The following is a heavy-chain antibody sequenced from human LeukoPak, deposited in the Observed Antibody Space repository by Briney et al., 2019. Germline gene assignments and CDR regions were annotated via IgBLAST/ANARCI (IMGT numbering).Heavy chain of an antibody. J-gene: IGHJ5*02. CDR1: GFTFSDYY. D-gene: IGHD6-13*01. CDR3: ARVWTYSSSWFWFDP. CDR2: ISSSGSTI. V-gene: IGHV3-11*01. Sequence: GGSLRLSCAASGFTFSDYYMSWIRQAPGKGLGWVSYISSSGSTIYYADSVKGRFTISRDNAKNSLYLQMNSLRAEDTAVYYCARVWTYSSSWFWFDPWGQGTLVTVSS.